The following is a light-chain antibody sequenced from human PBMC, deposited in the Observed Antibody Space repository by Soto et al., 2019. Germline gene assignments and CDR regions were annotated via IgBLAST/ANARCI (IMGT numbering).Light chain of an antibody. CDR1: QSISSW. CDR2: DAS. CDR3: QQYNTYAWT. V-gene: IGKV1-5*01. J-gene: IGKJ1*01. Sequence: DIQMTQSPSTLSASVGDRVTITCRASQSISSWLAWYQQKPGKAPKVLIYDASKLESGVPLRFSGSGSGTVFTLTISSLQPDDTATYYYQQYNTYAWTFGQGTKVEIK.